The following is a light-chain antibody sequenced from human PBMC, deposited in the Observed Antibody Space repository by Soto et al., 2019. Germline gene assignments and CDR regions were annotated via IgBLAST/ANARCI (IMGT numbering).Light chain of an antibody. Sequence: EKVMTQSPATLSMSPGERATLSCRASQSVSSFLAWYQQKPGQAPRLLIYGASTRATGIPARFSGSGSGTEFTLTISSLQSEAFAVYYCQQYSNWPSWTFGQGTQVEVK. J-gene: IGKJ1*01. CDR1: QSVSSF. V-gene: IGKV3-15*01. CDR2: GAS. CDR3: QQYSNWPSWT.